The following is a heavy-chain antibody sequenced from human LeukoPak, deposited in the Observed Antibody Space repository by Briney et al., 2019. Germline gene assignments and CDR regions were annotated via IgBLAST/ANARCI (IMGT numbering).Heavy chain of an antibody. CDR1: GGSFSGYY. Sequence: SETLSLTCAVYGGSFSGYYWSWIRQPPGKGLEWIGEINHSGSTNYNPSLKSRVTISVDTSKNQFSLKLSSVTAADTAVYYCARGPRGSGYYYFDYWGQGTLVTVSS. CDR3: ARGPRGSGYYYFDY. V-gene: IGHV4-34*01. J-gene: IGHJ4*02. D-gene: IGHD3-3*01. CDR2: INHSGST.